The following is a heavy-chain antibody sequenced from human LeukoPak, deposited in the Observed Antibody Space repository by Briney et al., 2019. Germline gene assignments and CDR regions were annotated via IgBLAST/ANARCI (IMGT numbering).Heavy chain of an antibody. CDR1: GFTFSSYA. CDR3: ARDYKYAFDN. Sequence: GGSLRLSCAASGFTFSSYAMHWVRQAPGKGLEWISYIGISSGNTKYAGSVKGRFTISGDKAKNSLYLQMNSLRVEDTAVYYCARDYKYAFDNWGQGTLVTVSS. CDR2: IGISSGNT. J-gene: IGHJ4*02. V-gene: IGHV3-48*01. D-gene: IGHD5-24*01.